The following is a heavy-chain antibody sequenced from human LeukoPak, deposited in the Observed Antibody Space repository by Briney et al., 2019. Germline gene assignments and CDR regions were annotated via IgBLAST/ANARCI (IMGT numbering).Heavy chain of an antibody. V-gene: IGHV7-4-1*02. J-gene: IGHJ4*02. Sequence: RASVKVSCKASGYTFTSYAMNWVRQAPGQGLEWMGWINTNTGNPTYAQGFTGRFVFSLDTSVSTAYLQISSLKAEDTAVYYCASGGYDILTGYRFPDDYWGQGTLVTVSS. D-gene: IGHD3-9*01. CDR3: ASGGYDILTGYRFPDDY. CDR2: INTNTGNP. CDR1: GYTFTSYA.